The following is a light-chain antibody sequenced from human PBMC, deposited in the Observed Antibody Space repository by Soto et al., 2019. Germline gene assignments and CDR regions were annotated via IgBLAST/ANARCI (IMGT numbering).Light chain of an antibody. CDR1: QSISSW. V-gene: IGKV1-5*01. J-gene: IGKJ1*01. Sequence: IQMTHSPSTLSASVRDKVTNTFRASQSISSWLAWYQQKPGKAPKLLIYDASSLESGVPSRFSGGGSGTEFTLTISSLQPDDFATYYCQQYNSYSQSFGQGTRWIS. CDR3: QQYNSYSQS. CDR2: DAS.